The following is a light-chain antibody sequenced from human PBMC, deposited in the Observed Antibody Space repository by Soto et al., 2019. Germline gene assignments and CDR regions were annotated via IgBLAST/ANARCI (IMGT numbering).Light chain of an antibody. CDR2: DVN. Sequence: QSALTQPASVSGSPGQSITISCTGDTTDVDGYDYVSWYQQHPGQAPTLMIFDVNNRPSGVSGRFSGSKSGDTASLTISGLQAEDDGDYYCTSYTGSAPLYVFGSGTKFTGL. CDR1: TTDVDGYDY. CDR3: TSYTGSAPLYV. V-gene: IGLV2-14*03. J-gene: IGLJ1*01.